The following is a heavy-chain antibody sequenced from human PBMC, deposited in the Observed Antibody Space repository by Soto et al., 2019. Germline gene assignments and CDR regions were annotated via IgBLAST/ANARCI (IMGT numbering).Heavy chain of an antibody. Sequence: EVQLVESGGGLVKPGGSLRLSCVGSAFIFSDHSMNWVRQAPGKGLEWVTSIGDTGTFIYYADSVKGRFTISRDHAKNSLFLQMDSLRPEDTAVYYCARDQRYLRQGYSDYWGQGTLVTVSS. V-gene: IGHV3-21*01. CDR1: AFIFSDHS. CDR2: IGDTGTFI. CDR3: ARDQRYLRQGYSDY. J-gene: IGHJ4*02. D-gene: IGHD4-4*01.